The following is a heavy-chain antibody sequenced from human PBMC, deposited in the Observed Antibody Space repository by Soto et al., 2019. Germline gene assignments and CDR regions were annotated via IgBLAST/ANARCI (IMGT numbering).Heavy chain of an antibody. CDR1: GGSISDYY. CDR3: ARASMTAIAMDV. D-gene: IGHD2-21*02. CDR2: IYYTGTI. J-gene: IGHJ6*02. V-gene: IGHV4-59*01. Sequence: NPSETLSLTCTVSGGSISDYYWTWIRQPPGKGLEWIGYIYYTGTIHYNPSLKGRVTISIDTSKRQFSLKLTSVTAADTAVYYCARASMTAIAMDVWGQGTTVTVSS.